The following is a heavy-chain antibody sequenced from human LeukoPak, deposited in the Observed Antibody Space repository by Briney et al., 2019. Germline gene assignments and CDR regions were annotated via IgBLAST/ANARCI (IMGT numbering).Heavy chain of an antibody. CDR1: GYSISSGYY. J-gene: IGHJ4*02. Sequence: SETLSLTCTVSGYSISSGYYWNWIRQSPGKGLEWIGYIYYSGSTNYNPSLNSRVTISVDTSKNQFSLKLNSVTAADTAVYYCARGDSSWPYYFDCWGQGTLVTVSS. V-gene: IGHV4-61*01. D-gene: IGHD6-13*01. CDR2: IYYSGST. CDR3: ARGDSSWPYYFDC.